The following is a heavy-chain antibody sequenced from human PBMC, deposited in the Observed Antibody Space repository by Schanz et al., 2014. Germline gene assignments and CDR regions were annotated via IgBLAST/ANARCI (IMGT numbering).Heavy chain of an antibody. J-gene: IGHJ3*02. D-gene: IGHD3-10*01. CDR3: AKGRFGELSAFDI. CDR2: FNDGGVNK. CDR1: GFAFSSYG. Sequence: EVQLLESGGGLVQPGGSLRLSCLASGFAFSSYGMNWLRQAPGKGLEWVSSFNDGGVNKYYADSVKGRFTISRDNAKNSLYLEMNSLRAEDTALYYCAKGRFGELSAFDIWGQGTMVTVSS. V-gene: IGHV3-23*01.